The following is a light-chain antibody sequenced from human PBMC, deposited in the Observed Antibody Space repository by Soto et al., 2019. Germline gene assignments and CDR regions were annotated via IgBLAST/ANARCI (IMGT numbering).Light chain of an antibody. CDR1: QTISKN. J-gene: IGKJ1*01. CDR2: DAS. CDR3: QQYHDWPPWT. Sequence: ERMMTQSPATLSLSPGETATLSCRASQTISKNLAWCQQKPGQAPRLLIYDASTRATDIPDRFSGSGSGTEFTLTISSLKSEDFAVYYCQQYHDWPPWTFGQGTKVDIK. V-gene: IGKV3-15*01.